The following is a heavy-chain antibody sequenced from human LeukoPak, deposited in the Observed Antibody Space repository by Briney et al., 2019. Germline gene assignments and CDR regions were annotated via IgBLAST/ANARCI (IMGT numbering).Heavy chain of an antibody. CDR1: GGSIGSYY. V-gene: IGHV4-59*01. CDR2: IYYSGST. D-gene: IGHD2-2*01. Sequence: SETLSLTCTVSGGSIGSYYWSWIRQPPGKGLEWIGYIYYSGSTNYNPSLKSRVTISVDTSKNQFSLKLSSVTAADTAVYYCARTLGYCSSTSCYAPLGPWGQGTLVTVSS. CDR3: ARTLGYCSSTSCYAPLGP. J-gene: IGHJ5*02.